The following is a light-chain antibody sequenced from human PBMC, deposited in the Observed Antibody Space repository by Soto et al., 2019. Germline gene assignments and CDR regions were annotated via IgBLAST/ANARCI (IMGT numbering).Light chain of an antibody. CDR3: SSYTGTSTYV. V-gene: IGLV2-14*01. CDR2: EVT. J-gene: IGLJ1*01. Sequence: QSVLTQPASVSGSPGQSITISCTGTGNDVGGYNYVSWYQQHPGKAPKVMIYEVTSRPSGVSSRFSGSKSGNTASLTISGLQAEDEADYYCSSYTGTSTYVFGTGTKLTVL. CDR1: GNDVGGYNY.